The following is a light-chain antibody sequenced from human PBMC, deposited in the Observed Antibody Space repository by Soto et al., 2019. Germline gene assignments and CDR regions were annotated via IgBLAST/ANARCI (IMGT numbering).Light chain of an antibody. Sequence: DIQMTQSPSTLSASVGDRVTITCRASQSISSYLAWYQQRPGKAPKLLLYKASSLDSGVPSRFSGSGSGTEFTLTINSLQPDDFAYYYCQQYNTYSTFGQGTKVEIK. CDR3: QQYNTYST. CDR1: QSISSY. J-gene: IGKJ1*01. V-gene: IGKV1-5*03. CDR2: KAS.